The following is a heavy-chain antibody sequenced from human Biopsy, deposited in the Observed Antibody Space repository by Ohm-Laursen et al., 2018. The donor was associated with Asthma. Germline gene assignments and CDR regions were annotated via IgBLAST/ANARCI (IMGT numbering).Heavy chain of an antibody. J-gene: IGHJ4*02. V-gene: IGHV4-31*03. CDR3: ARWGSFGFDY. CDR1: GGSINIGDYY. D-gene: IGHD7-27*01. Sequence: SDTLSLTCTVSGGSINIGDYYWSWIRQHPVKGLEWIGYIYYSGSTYYNPSLKSRVTISVDTSKNQFSLNLSSVTAADTAVYYCARWGSFGFDYWGQGTLVTVSS. CDR2: IYYSGST.